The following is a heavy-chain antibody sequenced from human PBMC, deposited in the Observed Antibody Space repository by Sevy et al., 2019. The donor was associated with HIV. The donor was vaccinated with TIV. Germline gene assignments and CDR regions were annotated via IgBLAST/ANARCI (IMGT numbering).Heavy chain of an antibody. J-gene: IGHJ4*02. V-gene: IGHV3-30-3*01. Sequence: GGSLRLSCAASGFTFTNFPMHWVRQAPGRGLEWVSTISFNGNNEFYADSVKGRFTISRDNSKSTLYLQMNSLRREDTAVYYCVRTAGLTGSYEYWGQGTQVTVSS. CDR3: VRTAGLTGSYEY. CDR2: ISFNGNNE. D-gene: IGHD3-9*01. CDR1: GFTFTNFP.